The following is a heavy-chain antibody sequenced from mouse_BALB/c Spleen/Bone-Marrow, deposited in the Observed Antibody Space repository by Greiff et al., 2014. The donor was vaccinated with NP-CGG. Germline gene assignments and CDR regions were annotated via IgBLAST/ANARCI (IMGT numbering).Heavy chain of an antibody. CDR1: GFTFSSYG. V-gene: IGHV5-6*01. Sequence: EVNLVESGGDLVKPGGSLKLSCAASGFTFSSYGMSWGRQTPDKRLEWVATISSGGSNTYYPDSVKGRFTISRDNAKNTLYLQMSSLKSEDTAMDYCARHQRYYAMDYWGQGTSVTVSS. J-gene: IGHJ4*01. CDR3: ARHQRYYAMDY. CDR2: ISSGGSNT.